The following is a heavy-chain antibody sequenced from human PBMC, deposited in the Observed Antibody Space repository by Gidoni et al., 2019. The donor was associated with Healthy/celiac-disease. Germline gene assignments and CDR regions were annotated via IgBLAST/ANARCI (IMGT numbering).Heavy chain of an antibody. V-gene: IGHV4-31*03. CDR3: ARVGYYYDSSGPRAFDI. Sequence: QVQLQESGPGLVQPSQTLSLPCTVSGGPISSGGSYWSWIRQHPGKGLEWIGYLYYSGSTYYNPSLKSRVTISVDTSKNQFSLKLSSVTAADTAVYYCARVGYYYDSSGPRAFDIWGQGTMVTVSS. D-gene: IGHD3-22*01. CDR2: LYYSGST. J-gene: IGHJ3*02. CDR1: GGPISSGGSY.